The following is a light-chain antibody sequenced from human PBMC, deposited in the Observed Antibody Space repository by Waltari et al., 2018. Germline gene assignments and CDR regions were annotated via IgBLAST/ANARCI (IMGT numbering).Light chain of an antibody. Sequence: EIVMTQSPATLSVSPGQRATLSCRASQSVNTNLAWYQQKPGQAPRLLIYGASTRATGIPARFSGSGSETEFTLTITSLQCEDFAVYYCQQSHNWPLTFGGGTKVDFK. CDR3: QQSHNWPLT. CDR2: GAS. J-gene: IGKJ4*01. V-gene: IGKV3-15*01. CDR1: QSVNTN.